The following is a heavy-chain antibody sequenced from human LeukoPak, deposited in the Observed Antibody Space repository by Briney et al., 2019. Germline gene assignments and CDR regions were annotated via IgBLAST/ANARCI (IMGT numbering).Heavy chain of an antibody. Sequence: ASVRASCKTSRYTFNNYDINWVRQATGQGLEWMGWMNPNSGNTGYAQGFQGRVTMTRNTSTSTAYMELSSLRSEDTAVYYCAGVQDKVMAYWNYAMDVWGQGTTVTVSS. J-gene: IGHJ6*02. CDR1: RYTFNNYD. CDR3: AGVQDKVMAYWNYAMDV. D-gene: IGHD5-18*01. CDR2: MNPNSGNT. V-gene: IGHV1-8*01.